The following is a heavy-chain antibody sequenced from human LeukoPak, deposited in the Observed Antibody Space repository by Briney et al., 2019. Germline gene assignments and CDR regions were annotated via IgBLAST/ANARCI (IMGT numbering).Heavy chain of an antibody. V-gene: IGHV3-23*01. J-gene: IGHJ4*02. Sequence: PGGSLRLSCAASGFTFSSYAMSWVRQAPGKGLEWVSAISGSGGSTYYADSMKGRFTISRDNSKNTLYLQMNSLRAEDTAVYYCARDDRAGTTAFDYWGQGTLVTVSS. D-gene: IGHD1-7*01. CDR1: GFTFSSYA. CDR3: ARDDRAGTTAFDY. CDR2: ISGSGGST.